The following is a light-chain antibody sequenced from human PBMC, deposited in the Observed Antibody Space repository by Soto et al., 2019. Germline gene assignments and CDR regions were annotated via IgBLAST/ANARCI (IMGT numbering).Light chain of an antibody. Sequence: EIVLTQSPATLSLSPCDRATVSCRASQSIGTYLAWYQQKPGQAPRLLIYDTSNRATGIPARFGGGGSGADFTLTISSLEPEDFAVYYCQHRFNWPTCGQGTKGDIK. V-gene: IGKV3-11*01. J-gene: IGKJ1*01. CDR3: QHRFNWPT. CDR2: DTS. CDR1: QSIGTY.